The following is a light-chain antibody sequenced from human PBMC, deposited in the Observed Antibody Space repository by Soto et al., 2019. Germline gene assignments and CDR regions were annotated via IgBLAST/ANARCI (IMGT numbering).Light chain of an antibody. CDR1: QSVSSY. Sequence: EVVLTQSPATLSLSPGERATLSCRASQSVSSYLAWYQQKPGQAPRLLIYDAINRATGIPARFSGSGSGTDFTLTIHSLEPEDFAVDYCQQRSNWPPGLTFGGGTKVEIK. J-gene: IGKJ4*01. CDR2: DAI. CDR3: QQRSNWPPGLT. V-gene: IGKV3-11*01.